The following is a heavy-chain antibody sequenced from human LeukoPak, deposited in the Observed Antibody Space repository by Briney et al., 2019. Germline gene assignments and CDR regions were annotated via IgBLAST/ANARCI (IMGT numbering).Heavy chain of an antibody. D-gene: IGHD6-6*01. CDR1: GGSISGSSYY. CDR3: ARHGVTYSSSSYFDY. Sequence: PSETLSLTCTVSGGSISGSSYYWGWIRQPPGKGLEWIGSIYYSGSTYYNPSLKSRVTISVDTSKNQFSLKLNSVTATDTAVYYCARHGVTYSSSSYFDYWGQGTLVTVSS. V-gene: IGHV4-39*01. CDR2: IYYSGST. J-gene: IGHJ4*02.